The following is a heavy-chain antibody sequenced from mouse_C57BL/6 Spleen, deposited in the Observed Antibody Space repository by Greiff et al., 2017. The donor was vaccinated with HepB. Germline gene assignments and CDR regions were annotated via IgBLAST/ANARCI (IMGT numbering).Heavy chain of an antibody. D-gene: IGHD6-1*01. V-gene: IGHV5-17*01. Sequence: EVKVVESGGGLVKPGGSLKLSCAASGFTFSDYGMHWVRQAPEKGLEWVAYISSGSSTIYYADTVKGRFTISRDNAKNTLFLQMTSLRSEDTAMYYCAGDSHFYYAMDYWGQGTSVTVSS. CDR3: AGDSHFYYAMDY. CDR1: GFTFSDYG. CDR2: ISSGSSTI. J-gene: IGHJ4*01.